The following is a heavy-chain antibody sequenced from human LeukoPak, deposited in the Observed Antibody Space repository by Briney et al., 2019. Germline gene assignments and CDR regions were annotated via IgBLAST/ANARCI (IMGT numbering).Heavy chain of an antibody. J-gene: IGHJ6*02. CDR2: ISYDGSNK. CDR1: GFTFSSYG. Sequence: GGSLRLSCAASGFTFSSYGMHWVRQAPGKGLEWVVVISYDGSNKYYADSVKGRFTISRDNSKNTLYLQMNSLRAEDTAVYYCAGNLYCSGGSCPPYYYYGMDVWGQGTTVTVSS. CDR3: AGNLYCSGGSCPPYYYYGMDV. D-gene: IGHD2-15*01. V-gene: IGHV3-30*03.